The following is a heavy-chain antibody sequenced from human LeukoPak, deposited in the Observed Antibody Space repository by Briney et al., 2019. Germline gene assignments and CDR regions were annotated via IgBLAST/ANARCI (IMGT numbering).Heavy chain of an antibody. CDR2: IYSSGST. J-gene: IGHJ4*02. CDR3: ARCGSTSRQGY. V-gene: IGHV4-4*07. Sequence: SSETLSLTCTVSGGSINNYYWTWIRQPAGKGLEWIGRIYSSGSTNYNPSLKSRVTISVNTSKNQFSLKLSSVTAADTAVYYCARCGSTSRQGYWGQGTLVTVSS. D-gene: IGHD2-2*01. CDR1: GGSINNYY.